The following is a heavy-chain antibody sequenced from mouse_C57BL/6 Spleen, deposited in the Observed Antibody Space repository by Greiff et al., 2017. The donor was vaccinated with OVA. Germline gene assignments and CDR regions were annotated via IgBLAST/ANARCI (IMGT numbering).Heavy chain of an antibody. J-gene: IGHJ2*01. Sequence: VKLVESGPGLVQPSQSLSITCTVSGFSLTSYGVHWVRQSPGKGLEWLGVIWGGGSTDYNAAFISRRSISKDNAKSQVFFKMSSLQADDTAIYYCARNRGAGPDYWGQGTTLTVSS. CDR3: ARNRGAGPDY. CDR2: IWGGGST. D-gene: IGHD3-1*01. V-gene: IGHV2-2*01. CDR1: GFSLTSYG.